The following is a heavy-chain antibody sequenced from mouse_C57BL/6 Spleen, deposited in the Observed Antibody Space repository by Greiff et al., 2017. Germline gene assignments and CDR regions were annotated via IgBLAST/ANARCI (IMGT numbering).Heavy chain of an antibody. V-gene: IGHV1-80*01. Sequence: VKVVESGAELVKPGASVKISCKASGYAFSSYWMNWVKQRPGKGLEWIGQIYPGDGDTNYNGKFKGKATLTADKSSSTAYMQLSSLTSEDSAVYFCARGTVFDYWGQGTTLTVSS. CDR3: ARGTVFDY. D-gene: IGHD3-1*01. CDR1: GYAFSSYW. J-gene: IGHJ2*01. CDR2: IYPGDGDT.